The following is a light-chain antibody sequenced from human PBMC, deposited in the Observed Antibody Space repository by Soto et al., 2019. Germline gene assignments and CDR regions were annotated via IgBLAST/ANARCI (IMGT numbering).Light chain of an antibody. CDR1: QGISSY. CDR2: AAS. J-gene: IGKJ3*01. V-gene: IGKV1-8*01. CDR3: QQYYSYPFT. Sequence: AIRMTQSPSSFSASTGDRVTITCRASQGISSYLAWYQQKPGKAPKLLIYAASTLQSGVTSRFSGSGSGTDFTLTISCLQSEDLATYYCQQYYSYPFTFGPGTKVDIK.